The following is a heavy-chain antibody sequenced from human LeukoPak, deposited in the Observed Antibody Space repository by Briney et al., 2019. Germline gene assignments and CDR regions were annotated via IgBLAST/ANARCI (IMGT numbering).Heavy chain of an antibody. D-gene: IGHD3-22*01. CDR2: ISYDGSNK. CDR3: AKDFGWIVERNWFEP. V-gene: IGHV3-30*18. CDR1: GFTFSSYV. Sequence: GRALRLSCAAPGFTFSSYVMHWVRQAPGKGLEWVAVISYDGSNKYYADSLKGRFTISRDNSKNTLYLQMHSLRAEDTAVYYCAKDFGWIVERNWFEPWGQGTLVTVS. J-gene: IGHJ5*02.